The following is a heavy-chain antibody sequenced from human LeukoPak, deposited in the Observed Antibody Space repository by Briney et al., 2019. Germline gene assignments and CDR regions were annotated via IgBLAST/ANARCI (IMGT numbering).Heavy chain of an antibody. CDR1: GFTFSDYY. CDR3: ARVGPLNGDYPDY. Sequence: GGSLRLSCAASGFTFSDYYMTWIRQAPGKGLEWVSYISRSGNTIYYADSLKGRFTISRDNAKTSLYLQMNSLRAEDTAVYYCARVGPLNGDYPDYWGQGTLVTVSS. J-gene: IGHJ4*02. CDR2: ISRSGNTI. D-gene: IGHD4-17*01. V-gene: IGHV3-11*01.